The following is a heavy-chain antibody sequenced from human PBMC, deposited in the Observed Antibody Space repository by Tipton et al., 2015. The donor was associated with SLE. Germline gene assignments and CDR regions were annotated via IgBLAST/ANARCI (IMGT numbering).Heavy chain of an antibody. CDR3: ARRCQYQLLR. CDR2: INHSGST. D-gene: IGHD2-2*01. Sequence: LRLSCAVYGRSFSGYYWSWIRQPPGKGLEWIGEINHSGSTNYNPSLKSRVTISVDTSKNQFSLKLSSVTAADTAVYYCARRCQYQLLRWGQGTLVTVSS. CDR1: GRSFSGYY. J-gene: IGHJ4*02. V-gene: IGHV4-34*01.